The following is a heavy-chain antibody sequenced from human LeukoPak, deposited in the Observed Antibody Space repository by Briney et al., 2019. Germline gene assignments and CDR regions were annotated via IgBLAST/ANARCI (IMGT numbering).Heavy chain of an antibody. D-gene: IGHD4-23*01. CDR2: INGNTGVT. V-gene: IGHV1-2*02. J-gene: IGHJ4*02. CDR3: VRVNGGNSYDFDY. Sequence: GASVKVSCKASGYTFTVYYMHWVRQAPGQGLEWMGWINGNTGVTHYAQKFQGRVTMTRDTSISTAYMELSRLRSDDTAVYYCVRVNGGNSYDFDYWGQGTLVTVSS. CDR1: GYTFTVYY.